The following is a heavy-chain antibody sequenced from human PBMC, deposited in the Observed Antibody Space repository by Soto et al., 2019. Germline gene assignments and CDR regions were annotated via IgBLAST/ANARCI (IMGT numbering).Heavy chain of an antibody. D-gene: IGHD3-16*02. CDR3: ARLKVMITFGGVIVKYGMDV. V-gene: IGHV5-51*01. Sequence: GESLKISCKGSGYSFTSYWIGCVRQMPGKGLEWMGIIYPGDSDTRYSPSFQGQVTISADKSISTAYLQWSSLKASDTAMYYCARLKVMITFGGVIVKYGMDVWGQGTTVTVSS. CDR1: GYSFTSYW. CDR2: IYPGDSDT. J-gene: IGHJ6*02.